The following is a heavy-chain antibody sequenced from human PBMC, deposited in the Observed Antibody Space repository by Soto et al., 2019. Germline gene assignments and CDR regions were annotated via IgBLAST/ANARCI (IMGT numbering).Heavy chain of an antibody. CDR1: GYTFTSYG. J-gene: IGHJ6*02. Sequence: QVQLVQSGAEVKKPGASVKVSCKASGYTFTSYGISWVRQAPGQGLEWMGWISAYNGNTNYAQKLQGRVTMTTDTSTSTAYMELRSLSSDDTAVYYCARVGFGELLLGLNYYYYGMDVWGQGTTVTVSS. V-gene: IGHV1-18*01. D-gene: IGHD3-10*01. CDR3: ARVGFGELLLGLNYYYYGMDV. CDR2: ISAYNGNT.